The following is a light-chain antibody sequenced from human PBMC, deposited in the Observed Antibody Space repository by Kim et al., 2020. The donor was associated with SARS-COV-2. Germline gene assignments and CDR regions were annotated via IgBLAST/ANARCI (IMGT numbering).Light chain of an antibody. V-gene: IGKV1-8*01. Sequence: IRMTQSPSSVSASVGDRVIITCRASQDIKNSLAWYQQKPGEAPKFLMYGASTVQSGVPSRFSGSGYGTDFTLTISQVQSEDVATYYCHQYNRYPYSFGQGTKVDIK. CDR1: QDIKNS. CDR2: GAS. J-gene: IGKJ2*03. CDR3: HQYNRYPYS.